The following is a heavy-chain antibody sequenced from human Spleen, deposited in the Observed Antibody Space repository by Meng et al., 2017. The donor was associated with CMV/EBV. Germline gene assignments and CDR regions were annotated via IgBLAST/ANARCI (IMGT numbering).Heavy chain of an antibody. V-gene: IGHV3-30-3*01. J-gene: IGHJ4*02. CDR3: ASTTTVTTLFDY. CDR2: ISYDESNK. D-gene: IGHD4-17*01. Sequence: QVQLVESGGGVVQPGWARRLSCAASGCTFSSYAMHLVRQAPGKGLEWVAVISYDESNKYYADSVKGRFTISRDNSKNTLYLQMNSLIAEDTAVYYCASTTTVTTLFDYWGQGTLGTVAS. CDR1: GCTFSSYA.